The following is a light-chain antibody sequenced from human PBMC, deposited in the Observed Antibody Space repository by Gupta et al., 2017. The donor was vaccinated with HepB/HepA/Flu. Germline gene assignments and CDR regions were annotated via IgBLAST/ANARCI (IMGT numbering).Light chain of an antibody. CDR2: ANS. J-gene: IGLJ2*01. Sequence: QSVLTHPPSVSGAPAQRVTISCTGSSSNIGAGYDIHWYQQLPGTAPKLLRYANSNRPSGVPDRFSGSKSGTSASLAITGLRAEDEADYYCQSYDVRLSGLLFGGGTKLTVL. CDR3: QSYDVRLSGLL. V-gene: IGLV1-40*01. CDR1: SSNIGAGYD.